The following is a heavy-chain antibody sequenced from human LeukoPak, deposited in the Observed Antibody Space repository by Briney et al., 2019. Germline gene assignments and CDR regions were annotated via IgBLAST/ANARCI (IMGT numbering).Heavy chain of an antibody. D-gene: IGHD3-22*01. CDR1: GYTFTGYY. V-gene: IGHV1-2*02. CDR3: ARDWVYYYDSSGSDFDY. CDR2: INPNSGGT. Sequence: ASVKVSCKASGYTFTGYYMHWVRQAPGQGLEWMGWINPNSGGTNYAQKFQGRVTMTRDTSISTAYMELSRLRSDDTAVYYCARDWVYYYDSSGSDFDYWGQGTLVTVSS. J-gene: IGHJ4*02.